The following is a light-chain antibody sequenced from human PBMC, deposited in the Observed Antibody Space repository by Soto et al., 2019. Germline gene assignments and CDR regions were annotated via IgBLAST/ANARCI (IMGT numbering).Light chain of an antibody. V-gene: IGKV3-20*01. CDR1: QSVSSNY. J-gene: IGKJ1*01. CDR3: QQYGSAPWT. Sequence: EIVLTQSPGTLSLSPGERATISCRASQSVSSNYLAWYQQKPGQAPRLLIYAASNRASGIPDRFGGSGSGPDFTLTGSRLEPEDFAVYYCQQYGSAPWTFGQGTKVEI. CDR2: AAS.